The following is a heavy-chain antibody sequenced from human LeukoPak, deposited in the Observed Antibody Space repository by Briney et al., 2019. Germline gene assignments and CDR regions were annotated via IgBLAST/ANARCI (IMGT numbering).Heavy chain of an antibody. D-gene: IGHD2-15*01. Sequence: SETLSLTCTVSGGSISSYYWSWLRHPPGKGLEWIGYIYYSGSTNYNPSLKSRVTISVDTSKNQFSLKLSSVTAADTAVYYCATAVVGVVVVAAWSVPLLAWGQGTLVTVSS. CDR2: IYYSGST. CDR1: GGSISSYY. J-gene: IGHJ5*02. CDR3: ATAVVGVVVVAAWSVPLLA. V-gene: IGHV4-59*01.